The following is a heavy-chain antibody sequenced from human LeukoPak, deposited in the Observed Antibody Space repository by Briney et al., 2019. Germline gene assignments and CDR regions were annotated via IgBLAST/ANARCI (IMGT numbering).Heavy chain of an antibody. Sequence: PGGSLRLSCAASGFTFSSYAMHWVRQAPGKGLEWVAVISYDGSNKYYADSVKGRFTISRDNSKNTLYLQMNSLRAEDTAVYYCAREVDCSSTSCYWGMDVWGKGTTVTASS. CDR1: GFTFSSYA. D-gene: IGHD2-2*01. V-gene: IGHV3-30*04. J-gene: IGHJ6*04. CDR2: ISYDGSNK. CDR3: AREVDCSSTSCYWGMDV.